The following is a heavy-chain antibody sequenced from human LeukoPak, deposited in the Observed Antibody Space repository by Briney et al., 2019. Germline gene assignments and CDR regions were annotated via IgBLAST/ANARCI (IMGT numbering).Heavy chain of an antibody. CDR1: GGSFSGYY. CDR3: ARGNFDWLPNYYYYMDV. V-gene: IGHV4-34*01. J-gene: IGHJ6*03. D-gene: IGHD3-9*01. Sequence: SETLSLTCAVYGGSFSGYYWSWIRQPPGKGLEWIGEINHSGSTNYNPSLKSRVTISVDKSKNQFSLKLTSVTAADTAVYYCARGNFDWLPNYYYYMDVWGKGTTVTISS. CDR2: INHSGST.